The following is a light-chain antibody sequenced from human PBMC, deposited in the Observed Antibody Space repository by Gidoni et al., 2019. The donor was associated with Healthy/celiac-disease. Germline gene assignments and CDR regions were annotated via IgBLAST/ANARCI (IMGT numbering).Light chain of an antibody. Sequence: QSVLTQPPSVSGATGQRVTISCTGSSSNIGAGYDVHWYQQLPGTAPKLLIYGTSNRPSGVPDRFSGSKSGTSASLAITGLQAEDEADYYCQSYDSSLSGWVFGGGTKLTVL. J-gene: IGLJ3*02. V-gene: IGLV1-40*01. CDR1: SSNIGAGYD. CDR2: GTS. CDR3: QSYDSSLSGWV.